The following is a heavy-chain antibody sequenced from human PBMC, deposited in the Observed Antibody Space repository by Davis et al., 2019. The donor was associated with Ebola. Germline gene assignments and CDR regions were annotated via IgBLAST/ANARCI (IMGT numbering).Heavy chain of an antibody. J-gene: IGHJ3*02. CDR1: GYTFTSYD. Sequence: AASVKVSCKASGYTFTSYDINWVRQATGQGLEWMGWMNPKSGNTGYAQKFQARVSMTRDTSISTAYMELNSLRSEDTAVYYCARNARQWLAVPYAFDIWGQGTMVTVSS. CDR2: MNPKSGNT. V-gene: IGHV1-8*01. D-gene: IGHD6-19*01. CDR3: ARNARQWLAVPYAFDI.